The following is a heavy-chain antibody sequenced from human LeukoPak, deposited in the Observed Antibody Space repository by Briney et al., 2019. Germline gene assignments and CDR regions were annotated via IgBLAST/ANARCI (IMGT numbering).Heavy chain of an antibody. J-gene: IGHJ4*02. CDR2: ISSSSSYI. D-gene: IGHD1-26*01. Sequence: GGSLRLSCAASGFTFSSYSMNWVRQAPGKGLEWVSSISSSSSYIYYADSVKGRFTISRDNAKNSLYLQMNSLRAEDTAIYYCAKERLTTTCFDYWGQGTLVTVSS. V-gene: IGHV3-21*04. CDR3: AKERLTTTCFDY. CDR1: GFTFSSYS.